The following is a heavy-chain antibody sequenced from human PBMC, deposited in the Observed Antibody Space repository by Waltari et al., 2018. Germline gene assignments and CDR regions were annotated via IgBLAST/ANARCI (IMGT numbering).Heavy chain of an antibody. CDR2: IFNRGGT. CDR1: GDSISSGEKY. V-gene: IGHV4-31*03. J-gene: IGHJ6*03. Sequence: QVQLQESGPGLVKPSQTLSLICTVSGDSISSGEKYWHWIRQYPGKGLEWIGYIFNRGGTHYNPSLKRRVTISADPSKNQFSLKLSSVTAADTAVYYCARTPAEANFYYYYMDVWGKGTTVTVSS. CDR3: ARTPAEANFYYYYMDV. D-gene: IGHD6-13*01.